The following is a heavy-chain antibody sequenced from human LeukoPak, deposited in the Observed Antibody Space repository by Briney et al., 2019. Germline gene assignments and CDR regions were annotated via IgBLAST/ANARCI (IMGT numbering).Heavy chain of an antibody. Sequence: SSETLSLTCAVSDDSFSSHYWTWIRQPPGKGLELIGYISYIGSTNYNPSLKSRVTISIDTSRNQFSLRLSSVTAADTAVYYCARDLVTVTKGFDIWGQGTMVSVSS. CDR1: DDSFSSHY. V-gene: IGHV4-59*11. J-gene: IGHJ3*02. CDR2: ISYIGST. CDR3: ARDLVTVTKGFDI. D-gene: IGHD4-17*01.